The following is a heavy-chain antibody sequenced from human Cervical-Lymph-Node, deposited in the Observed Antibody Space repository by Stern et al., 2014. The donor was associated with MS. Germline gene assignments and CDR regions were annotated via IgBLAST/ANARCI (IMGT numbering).Heavy chain of an antibody. CDR1: GHTFA. Sequence: QVQLVQSGAEVKKPGASVKVSCKASGHTFAVHWVRQAPGQRLEWMGRIITGNGDTNYSQKSQGRVTITRDTFASTAYMELGSLRSEDTAVYYCTSLSGPLDSWGQGTLVTVSS. CDR2: IITGNGDT. D-gene: IGHD3-10*01. V-gene: IGHV1-3*04. CDR3: TSLSGPLDS. J-gene: IGHJ5*01.